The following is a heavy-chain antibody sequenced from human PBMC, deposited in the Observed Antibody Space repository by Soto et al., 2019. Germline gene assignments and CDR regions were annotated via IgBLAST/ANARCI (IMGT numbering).Heavy chain of an antibody. CDR1: GFTFSSYA. Sequence: GGSLRLSCAASGFTFSSYAMHWVRQAPGKGLEWVAVISYDGSNKYYADSVKGRFTISRDNSRNTLYLQMNSLRAEDTAVYYCARDRGYCSSTSCHYYYYGMDVWGQGTTVTSP. D-gene: IGHD2-2*01. CDR3: ARDRGYCSSTSCHYYYYGMDV. J-gene: IGHJ6*02. V-gene: IGHV3-30-3*01. CDR2: ISYDGSNK.